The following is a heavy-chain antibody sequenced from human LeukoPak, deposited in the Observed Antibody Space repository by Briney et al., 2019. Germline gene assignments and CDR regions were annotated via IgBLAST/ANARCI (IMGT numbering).Heavy chain of an antibody. CDR3: AGGVYYYDSSGWIGAFDI. J-gene: IGHJ3*02. CDR2: ISAYNGNT. D-gene: IGHD3-22*01. CDR1: GYTFTSYG. V-gene: IGHV1-18*01. Sequence: PWASVKVSCKASGYTFTSYGISWVRQAPGQGLEWMGWISAYNGNTNYAQKLQGRVTMTTDTSTSTAYMELRSLRSDDTAVYYCAGGVYYYDSSGWIGAFDIWGQGTMVTVSS.